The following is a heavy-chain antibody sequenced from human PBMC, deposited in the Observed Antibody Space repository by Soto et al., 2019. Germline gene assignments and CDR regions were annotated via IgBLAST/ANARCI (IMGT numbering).Heavy chain of an antibody. CDR1: GGSFSGYY. Sequence: TLSLTCGVYGGSFSGYYWSWIRQPPGKGLEWIGYIYYSGSTYYNPSLKSRVTISVDTSKNQFSLKLSSVTAADTAVYYCARAGLYDAFDIWGQGTMVTVSS. CDR3: ARAGLYDAFDI. J-gene: IGHJ3*02. CDR2: IYYSGST. V-gene: IGHV4-34*09.